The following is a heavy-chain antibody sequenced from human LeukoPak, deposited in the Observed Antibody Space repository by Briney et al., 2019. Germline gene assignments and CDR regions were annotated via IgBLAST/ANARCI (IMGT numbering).Heavy chain of an antibody. CDR2: ITGSGDTI. J-gene: IGHJ4*02. CDR1: GFTFSSYS. D-gene: IGHD3-10*01. CDR3: AKDLQANYYGSGSYFDY. V-gene: IGHV3-48*01. Sequence: PGGSLRLSCAASGFTFSSYSMNWVRQAPGKGLEWISYITGSGDTIYYADSVKGRFTISRDNSKNTLYLQMNSLRAEDTAVYYCAKDLQANYYGSGSYFDYWGQGTLVTVSS.